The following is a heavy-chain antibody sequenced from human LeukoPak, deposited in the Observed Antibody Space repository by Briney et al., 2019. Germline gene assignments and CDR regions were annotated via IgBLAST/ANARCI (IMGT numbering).Heavy chain of an antibody. CDR1: GGSISSYY. D-gene: IGHD1-26*01. V-gene: IGHV4-59*01. Sequence: SETLSLTCTVSGGSISSYYWSWIRQPPGKGLEWIGYIYYSGSTNYNPSLKSRVTISVDTSKNQFSLKLSSVTAADTAVYYCARVNSGSHDAFDIWGQGTMVTVSS. CDR3: ARVNSGSHDAFDI. CDR2: IYYSGST. J-gene: IGHJ3*02.